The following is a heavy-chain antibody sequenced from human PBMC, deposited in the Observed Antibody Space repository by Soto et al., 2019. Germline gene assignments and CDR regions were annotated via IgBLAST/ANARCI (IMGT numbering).Heavy chain of an antibody. V-gene: IGHV4-59*01. CDR3: ARDFAGRGPFDP. J-gene: IGHJ5*01. CDR2: VYYTGTT. Sequence: PSETLSLTCTVSNVSITSSYWNWIRQPPGKGLEWIRFVYYTGTTKYNPSLKSRVTISVDRSKNEFSLKLTSVTTADTAFYFCARDFAGRGPFDPWGQGTLVTVSS. D-gene: IGHD1-26*01. CDR1: NVSITSSY.